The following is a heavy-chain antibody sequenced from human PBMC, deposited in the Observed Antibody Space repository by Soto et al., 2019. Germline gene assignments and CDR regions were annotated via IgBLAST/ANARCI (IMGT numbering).Heavy chain of an antibody. V-gene: IGHV3-7*01. CDR3: AREKRANGYFDY. Sequence: EVQLVESGGGLVQPGGSLRLSCAASGFTFSNYWMSWVRQAPGKGLEWVANINQDGSEKYYVDSVNGRFTISRDNAKNSLFLQMNSLITEETAVYYCAREKRANGYFDYWGHGTQVPVSS. D-gene: IGHD6-25*01. CDR1: GFTFSNYW. CDR2: INQDGSEK. J-gene: IGHJ4*01.